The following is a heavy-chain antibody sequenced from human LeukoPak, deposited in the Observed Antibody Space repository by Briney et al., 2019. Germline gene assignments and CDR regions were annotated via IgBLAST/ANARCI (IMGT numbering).Heavy chain of an antibody. J-gene: IGHJ4*02. CDR3: ARDHLFVSYGGHD. CDR1: GFTFSSYS. Sequence: GGSLRLSCAASGFTFSSYSMNWVRQAPGKGLEWVSFISSSSSNIYYADSVKGRFTISRDNAKNSLYLQMNSLRAEDTAVYYCARDHLFVSYGGHDWGQGTLVTVSS. D-gene: IGHD1-26*01. CDR2: ISSSSSNI. V-gene: IGHV3-21*01.